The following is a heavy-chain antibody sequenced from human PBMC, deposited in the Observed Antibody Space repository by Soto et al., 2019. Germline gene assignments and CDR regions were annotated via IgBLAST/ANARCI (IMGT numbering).Heavy chain of an antibody. CDR3: ARRIPFGYAMDV. D-gene: IGHD2-21*01. CDR1: GFTFSNYA. J-gene: IGHJ6*02. V-gene: IGHV3-64*01. Sequence: EVQLVESGGGLVQPGGSLRLSCAASGFTFSNYAMHWVRQAPGKGLEYVSAITSNGGNTDYASSVKGRFTISRDNSKNTLYLQMGSLRAEDMAVYYCARRIPFGYAMDVWGQGTTVTVSS. CDR2: ITSNGGNT.